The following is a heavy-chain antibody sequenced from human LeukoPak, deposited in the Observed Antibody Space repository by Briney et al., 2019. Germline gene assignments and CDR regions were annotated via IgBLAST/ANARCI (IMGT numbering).Heavy chain of an antibody. V-gene: IGHV3-23*01. J-gene: IGHJ3*02. CDR3: TRDEGLVAGTWHAFDI. CDR1: GFTFSSYA. CDR2: ITGSGDNS. Sequence: GGSLRLSCAASGFTFSSYAMSWVRQAPGKGLEWVSFITGSGDNSWYADSVKGRFTFSRDNSKNTLYLQMHSLRAEDTAVYYCTRDEGLVAGTWHAFDIWGQGTMVTVSS. D-gene: IGHD1-7*01.